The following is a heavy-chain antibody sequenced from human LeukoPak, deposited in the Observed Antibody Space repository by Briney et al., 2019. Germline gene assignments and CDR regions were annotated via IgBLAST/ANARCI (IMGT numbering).Heavy chain of an antibody. CDR1: GGSFSGYY. D-gene: IGHD2-2*01. V-gene: IGHV4-34*01. J-gene: IGHJ5*02. Sequence: PSETLSLTCAVYGGSFSGYYWSWIRQPPGKGLEWIGESNNSGSTNYNPSLKSRVTISVDTSKNQFSLKLSSVTAADTAVYYCARGGYCSRTTCYRGIVVGFDPWGQGTLVTVSS. CDR2: SNNSGST. CDR3: ARGGYCSRTTCYRGIVVGFDP.